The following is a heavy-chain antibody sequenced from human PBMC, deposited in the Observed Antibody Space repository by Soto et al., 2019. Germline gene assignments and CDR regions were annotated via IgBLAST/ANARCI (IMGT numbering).Heavy chain of an antibody. CDR1: GSPLHIYA. J-gene: IGHJ3*01. Sequence: AGKVTGKGSGSPLHIYAMHWLRQAPGARLEWMGGIIPIFGTANYAQKFQGRVTITADKSTSTAYMELSSLRSEDTAVYYCARVKVPAAILGAFDLWGQGRVV. V-gene: IGHV1-69*06. D-gene: IGHD2-2*02. CDR2: IIPIFGTA. CDR3: ARVKVPAAILGAFDL.